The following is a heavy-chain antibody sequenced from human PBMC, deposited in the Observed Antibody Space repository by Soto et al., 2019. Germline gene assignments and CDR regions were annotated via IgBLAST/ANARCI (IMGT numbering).Heavy chain of an antibody. V-gene: IGHV3-7*03. J-gene: IGHJ3*02. CDR1: GFTFSSYW. D-gene: IGHD3-16*01. Sequence: EVQLVESGGGLVQPGGYLRLSCAASGFTFSSYWMSWVRQAPGKGLEWVANIKQDGSEKYYVDSVKGRFTISRDNAKNSLYLKMNSLRAEDTAVYYCARDLGDDAFDIWGQGTMVTVSS. CDR3: ARDLGDDAFDI. CDR2: IKQDGSEK.